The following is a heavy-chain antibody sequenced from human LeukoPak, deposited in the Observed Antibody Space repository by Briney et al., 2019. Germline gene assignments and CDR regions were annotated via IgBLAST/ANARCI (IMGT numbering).Heavy chain of an antibody. CDR3: ARDNSVRDEAWWFNP. Sequence: ASVKASCKASGYSFTSYGITWVRQAPGQGLEWMGWISAYNGDTSYAQKLQGRVTMTTDTSTSTAYMEPRSLRSDDTAVYYCARDNSVRDEAWWFNPWGQGTLVTVSS. D-gene: IGHD5-24*01. V-gene: IGHV1-18*01. J-gene: IGHJ5*02. CDR2: ISAYNGDT. CDR1: GYSFTSYG.